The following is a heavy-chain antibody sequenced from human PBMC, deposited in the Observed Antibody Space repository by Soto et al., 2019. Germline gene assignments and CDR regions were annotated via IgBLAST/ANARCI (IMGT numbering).Heavy chain of an antibody. J-gene: IGHJ4*02. Sequence: SVKVCCKASGGTFSSYAISWLRQSPGQGLEWMGGIIPIFGTANYAQKFQGRVTITADESTSTAYMELGSLRSEDTAVYYCARSSGYSSPFDYWGQGTLVTVSS. D-gene: IGHD3-22*01. CDR2: IIPIFGTA. V-gene: IGHV1-69*13. CDR1: GGTFSSYA. CDR3: ARSSGYSSPFDY.